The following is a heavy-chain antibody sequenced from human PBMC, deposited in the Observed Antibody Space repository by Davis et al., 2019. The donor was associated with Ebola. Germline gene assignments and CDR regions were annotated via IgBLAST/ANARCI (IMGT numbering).Heavy chain of an antibody. CDR1: GFIFSNYA. V-gene: IGHV3-23*01. CDR2: VTSGGVGT. D-gene: IGHD1-14*01. J-gene: IGHJ4*02. Sequence: PGGSLRLSCAASGFIFSNYAMAWVRQAPGKGLEWVSAVTSGGVGTYYADSVKGRFTISRDNAKNTLFLQMNSLRADDTAVYYCARDVAGRAGYWGQGTLVTVSS. CDR3: ARDVAGRAGY.